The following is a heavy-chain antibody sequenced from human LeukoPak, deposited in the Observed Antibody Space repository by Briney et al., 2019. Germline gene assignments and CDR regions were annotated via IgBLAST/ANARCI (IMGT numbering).Heavy chain of an antibody. Sequence: GGSLRLSCAASGFTFSSYAINWVRQAPGKGLEWVAVISYDGSNKFYADSVKGRFTISRDNSKNTLYLQMNSLRGEDTAVYYCARDRSGYYVFDYWGQGTLVTVSS. J-gene: IGHJ4*02. V-gene: IGHV3-30*04. D-gene: IGHD3-22*01. CDR3: ARDRSGYYVFDY. CDR1: GFTFSSYA. CDR2: ISYDGSNK.